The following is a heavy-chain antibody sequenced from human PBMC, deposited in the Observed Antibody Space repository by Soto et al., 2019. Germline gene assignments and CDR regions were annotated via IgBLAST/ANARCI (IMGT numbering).Heavy chain of an antibody. J-gene: IGHJ6*02. CDR1: GSPFKPLP. Sequence: QVQLVESGGGVVQPGTSLRLSCAASGSPFKPLPMHGVRKAPGKGLGWLAVIAYDGNEKFYADSVKGRFTISRDNSKNALYLQINTLRNEDTAVYYCGKDVGDYVPYYYGVDVWGQGTTVTVSS. CDR3: GKDVGDYVPYYYGVDV. CDR2: IAYDGNEK. D-gene: IGHD1-26*01. V-gene: IGHV3-30*18.